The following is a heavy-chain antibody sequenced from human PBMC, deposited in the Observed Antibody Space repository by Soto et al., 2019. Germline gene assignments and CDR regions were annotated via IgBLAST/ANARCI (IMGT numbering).Heavy chain of an antibody. J-gene: IGHJ6*01. CDR2: ISYDGSNK. CDR1: GFTFSSYG. Sequence: QVQLVESGGGVVQPGRSLRLSCAASGFTFSSYGMHWVRQSPGKGLEWVAVISYDGSNKYYADSVKGRFTISRDNSKNTLYLQMNSLRAEDTAVYYCAKESVSYQLLGPYYYYGMGVWGQGTTVTVSS. D-gene: IGHD2-2*01. CDR3: AKESVSYQLLGPYYYYGMGV. V-gene: IGHV3-30*18.